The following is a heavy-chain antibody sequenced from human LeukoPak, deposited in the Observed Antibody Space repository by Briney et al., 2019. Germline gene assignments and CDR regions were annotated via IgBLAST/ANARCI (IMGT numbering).Heavy chain of an antibody. D-gene: IGHD3-16*01. Sequence: QPGGSLRLSCAASGFTFSSYAMSWVRQAPGKGLEWVSAIGGNVCSTSYADSVRGRFTISRDNTRNTLYLQMSSLRTEDTTTYYVTKSTDYRYYVMNVWGKGTTVTVSS. CDR2: IGGNVCST. J-gene: IGHJ6*04. CDR1: GFTFSSYA. CDR3: TKSTDYRYYVMNV. V-gene: IGHV3-23*01.